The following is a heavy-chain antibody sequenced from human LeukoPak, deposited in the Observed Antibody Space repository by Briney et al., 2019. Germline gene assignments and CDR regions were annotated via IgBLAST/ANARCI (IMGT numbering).Heavy chain of an antibody. V-gene: IGHV1-8*02. CDR1: GYTFTGYY. CDR2: MNPNSGNT. Sequence: GASVKVSCKASGYTFTGYYMHWVRQAPGQGLEWMGWMNPNSGNTGYAQKFQGRVTMTRNTSISTAYMELSSLRSKDTAVYYCARGYITIFGVVILNWFDPWGQGTLVTVSS. J-gene: IGHJ5*02. D-gene: IGHD3-3*01. CDR3: ARGYITIFGVVILNWFDP.